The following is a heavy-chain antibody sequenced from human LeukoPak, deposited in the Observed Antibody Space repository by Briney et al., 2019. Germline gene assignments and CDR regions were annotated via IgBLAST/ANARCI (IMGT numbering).Heavy chain of an antibody. CDR3: AKEVGVTAFDY. J-gene: IGHJ4*02. V-gene: IGHV3-30-3*01. CDR2: ISDDGSNK. D-gene: IGHD2-21*02. CDR1: GFTFSSYA. Sequence: PGRSLRLSCAASGFTFSSYAMHWVRQAPGKGLEWVSVISDDGSNKYYADFVKGRFTVSRDNSKNSLYLQMNSLRGEDTAVYYCAKEVGVTAFDYWGQGTLVIVSS.